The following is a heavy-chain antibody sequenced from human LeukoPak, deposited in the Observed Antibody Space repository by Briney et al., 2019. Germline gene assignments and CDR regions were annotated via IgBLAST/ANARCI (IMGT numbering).Heavy chain of an antibody. Sequence: PVRTLRLSSALSRFTFSTVITTGAGHAPGKGREWSSSVVGIVVSSYYADSVKRRFTISRDNSKNTLYLQMNSLRAEDTAVYYCARSIGAAGYMDVWGKGNTVTVSS. CDR1: RFTFSTVI. D-gene: IGHD6-13*01. J-gene: IGHJ6*03. CDR2: VVGIVVSS. V-gene: IGHV3-23*01. CDR3: ARSIGAAGYMDV.